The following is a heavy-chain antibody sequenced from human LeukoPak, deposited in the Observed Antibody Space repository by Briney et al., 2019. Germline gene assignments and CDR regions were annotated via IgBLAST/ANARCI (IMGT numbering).Heavy chain of an antibody. J-gene: IGHJ4*02. CDR2: INHSGST. D-gene: IGHD3-16*01. V-gene: IGHV4-34*01. CDR3: ATGGERSRIIRF. CDR1: GGSFSGYY. Sequence: SETLSLTCAVYGGSFSGYYWSWIRQPPGKGLEWIGEINHSGSTNYNPSLKSRVTISVDTSKNQFSLKLSSVTAADTAVYYCATGGERSRIIRFWGQGTLVTVSS.